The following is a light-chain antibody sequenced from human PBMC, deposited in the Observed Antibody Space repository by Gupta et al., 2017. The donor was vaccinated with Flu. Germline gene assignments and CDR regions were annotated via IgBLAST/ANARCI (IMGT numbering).Light chain of an antibody. CDR1: QSINTW. Sequence: DIQMTHSPSTLSASVGDRVTITCRASQSINTWLAWYQQKPGKAPKLLSYKASNLESGVPSRFSGGGSGTEFTLTISSLHPDDFATYYCQQYNSFSLYTFGQGTKVEIK. CDR2: KAS. J-gene: IGKJ2*01. V-gene: IGKV1-5*03. CDR3: QQYNSFSLYT.